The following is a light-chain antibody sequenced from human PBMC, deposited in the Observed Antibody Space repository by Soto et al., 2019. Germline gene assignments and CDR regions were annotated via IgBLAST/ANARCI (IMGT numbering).Light chain of an antibody. Sequence: DIQKTQSPSTLSASIGDRVTITCRASQSISSWLAWYQQKPGKVPKLLIYRASTLESGVPSRFSGSGSGTEFTLPINSLQPDDFATYYCQHYNSEGTFGQGTKVEIK. CDR2: RAS. V-gene: IGKV1-5*03. CDR1: QSISSW. CDR3: QHYNSEGT. J-gene: IGKJ1*01.